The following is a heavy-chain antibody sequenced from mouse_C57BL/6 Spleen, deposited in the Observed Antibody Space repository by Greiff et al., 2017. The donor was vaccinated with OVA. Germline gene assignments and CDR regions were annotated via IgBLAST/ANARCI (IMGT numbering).Heavy chain of an antibody. Sequence: QVQLQQPGTELVKPGASVKLSCTASGYTFTSYWMHWVKQRPGQGLEWIGNINPSNGGTNYNEKFKSKATLTVDKSSSTAYMQLSSLTSEDSAFYYCARPSMVTTPYFDYWGQGTTLTVSS. V-gene: IGHV1-53*01. CDR3: ARPSMVTTPYFDY. D-gene: IGHD2-2*01. J-gene: IGHJ2*01. CDR1: GYTFTSYW. CDR2: INPSNGGT.